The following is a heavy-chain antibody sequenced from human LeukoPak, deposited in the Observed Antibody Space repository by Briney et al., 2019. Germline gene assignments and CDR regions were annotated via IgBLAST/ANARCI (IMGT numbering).Heavy chain of an antibody. Sequence: PGGSLRLSCAASGFTFSSYGMHWVRQAPGKGLEWVAFIRYDGSNKYYADSVKGRFTISRDNSKNTLYLQMNSLRAEDTAVYYCAKDGQRVGGYCSSTSCHIPFSYYYYYMDVWGKGTTVTVSS. D-gene: IGHD2-2*02. CDR1: GFTFSSYG. V-gene: IGHV3-30*02. CDR2: IRYDGSNK. J-gene: IGHJ6*03. CDR3: AKDGQRVGGYCSSTSCHIPFSYYYYYMDV.